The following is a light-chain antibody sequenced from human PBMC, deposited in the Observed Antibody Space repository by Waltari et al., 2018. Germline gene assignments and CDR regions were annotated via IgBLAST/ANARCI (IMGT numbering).Light chain of an antibody. CDR1: QTDLYSSNNKNY. J-gene: IGKJ1*01. CDR2: WAS. Sequence: DIVMTQPPDSLAVSLGERASMNCKYSQTDLYSSNNKNYSAWSQQKPGQPPKLLIYWASTRESGVPDRFSGSGSGTDFTLTISSLQAEDVAVYYCQQYYSTPWTFGQGTKVEIK. V-gene: IGKV4-1*01. CDR3: QQYYSTPWT.